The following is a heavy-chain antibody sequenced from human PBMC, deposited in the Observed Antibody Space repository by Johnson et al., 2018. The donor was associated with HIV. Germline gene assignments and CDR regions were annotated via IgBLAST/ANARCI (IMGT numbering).Heavy chain of an antibody. Sequence: QMQLVESGGGVVRPGGSLRLSCAASGFTFDDYGMSWVRQAPGKGLEWVAVISYDGGNKYYADSVKGRFTISRENAKNSLYLQMNSLRAGDTAVYYCARGGAAAGGAFDIWGQGTMVTVSS. CDR3: ARGGAAAGGAFDI. D-gene: IGHD6-13*01. CDR1: GFTFDDYG. V-gene: IGHV3-30*03. CDR2: ISYDGGNK. J-gene: IGHJ3*02.